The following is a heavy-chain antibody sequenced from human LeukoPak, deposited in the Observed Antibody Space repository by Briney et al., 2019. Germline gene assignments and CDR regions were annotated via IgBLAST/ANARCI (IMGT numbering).Heavy chain of an antibody. CDR1: GFTFSDYY. J-gene: IGHJ4*02. D-gene: IGHD3-10*01. CDR3: AKYRGIPN. V-gene: IGHV3-11*01. CDR2: ISSSGST. Sequence: GGSLRLSCAASGFTFSDYYMSWIRQAPGKGLEWVSYISSSGSTYYADSVKGRFTISRDNSKNTLYLQMNSLRAEDTAIYYCAKYRGIPNWGQGTLVTVSS.